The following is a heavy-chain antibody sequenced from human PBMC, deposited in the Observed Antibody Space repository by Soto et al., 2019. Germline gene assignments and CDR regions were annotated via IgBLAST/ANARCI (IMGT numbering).Heavy chain of an antibody. CDR3: ARSRAGIVFDY. J-gene: IGHJ4*02. CDR1: GFSLSTSGVG. CDR2: IYWDDDE. Sequence: QITLKESGPTLVKPTQTLTLTCTFSGFSLSTSGVGVGWIRQPPGKALEWLALIYWDDDERYSPSLKSRLTITKETSRNQVVLIMTNMDPVDTATYYCARSRAGIVFDYWGQGTLVTVSS. D-gene: IGHD3-10*01. V-gene: IGHV2-5*02.